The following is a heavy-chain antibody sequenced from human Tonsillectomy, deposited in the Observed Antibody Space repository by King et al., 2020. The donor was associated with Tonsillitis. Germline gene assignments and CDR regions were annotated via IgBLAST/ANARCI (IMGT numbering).Heavy chain of an antibody. CDR2: ISGRGGST. V-gene: IGHV3-23*04. CDR3: AKGVGYCSSTSCYCYFDY. CDR1: GFTFSSYA. D-gene: IGHD2-2*01. Sequence: VQLVESGGGLVQPGGSLRLSCSASGFTFSSYAMSWVRQAPGKGLEWVSAISGRGGSTYYADSVKGRFTISRDNSKNTLYLQMNSLRAEDTAVYYCAKGVGYCSSTSCYCYFDYWGQGTLVTVSS. J-gene: IGHJ4*02.